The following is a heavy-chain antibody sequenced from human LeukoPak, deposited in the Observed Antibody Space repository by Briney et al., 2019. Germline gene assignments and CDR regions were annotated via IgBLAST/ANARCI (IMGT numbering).Heavy chain of an antibody. V-gene: IGHV3-33*01. CDR3: RGTYYYGSGIDGDYFDY. Sequence: PGGSLRLSCEASGFNFGTFAMHWVRQAPGEGLEWLAIIWYDGSNKHYSDSVKGRFTTSRDNSKSSLYLQMNSLRAEDTAVYYCRGTYYYGSGIDGDYFDYWGQGTLVTVSS. CDR1: GFNFGTFA. CDR2: IWYDGSNK. J-gene: IGHJ4*02. D-gene: IGHD3-10*01.